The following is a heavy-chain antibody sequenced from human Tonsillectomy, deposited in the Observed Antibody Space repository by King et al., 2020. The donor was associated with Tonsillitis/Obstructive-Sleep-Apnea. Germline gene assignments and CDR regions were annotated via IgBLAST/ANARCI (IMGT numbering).Heavy chain of an antibody. D-gene: IGHD1-26*01. CDR3: GGRRIVGPTTSSFDMDV. V-gene: IGHV4-59*12. Sequence: QLQESGPGLVKPSETLSLTCTVSGGSISGYSWSWIRQPPGKGLEWIGYNYYSGSTNYNPSLKSRLTMSVDTSKNQFSLKLSSVTVADTAVYYCGGRRIVGPTTSSFDMDVGGKGTTVTVSS. CDR2: NYYSGST. CDR1: GGSISGYS. J-gene: IGHJ6*03.